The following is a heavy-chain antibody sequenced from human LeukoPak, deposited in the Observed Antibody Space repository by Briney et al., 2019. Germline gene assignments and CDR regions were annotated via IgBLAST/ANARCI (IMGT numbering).Heavy chain of an antibody. CDR2: IYYTGST. D-gene: IGHD3-10*01. CDR1: GGSVSSGGYY. CDR3: AGDYYGSGVNWFDS. Sequence: SETLSLTCTVSGGSVSSGGYYWSWLRQPPGKGLEWIGYIYYTGSTNYSPSLKSRVTISVDTSKNQFSLKLSSVTAADTAVYYCAGDYYGSGVNWFDSWGQGTLVTVSS. V-gene: IGHV4-61*08. J-gene: IGHJ5*01.